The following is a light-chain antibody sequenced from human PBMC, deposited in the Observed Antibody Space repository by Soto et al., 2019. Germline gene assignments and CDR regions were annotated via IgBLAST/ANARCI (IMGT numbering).Light chain of an antibody. V-gene: IGKV2-28*01. CDR2: LGS. J-gene: IGKJ5*01. Sequence: DIVMTQSPLSLPVTPGEPASISCRSNQSLQQSNGRNYLDWYLQKPGQSPQLLIYLGSNRASCVHDRISGSGSGTDFTMKLRRVEADDVGVYYCMQSRQTPITFGQGTLLEIK. CDR3: MQSRQTPIT. CDR1: QSLQQSNGRNY.